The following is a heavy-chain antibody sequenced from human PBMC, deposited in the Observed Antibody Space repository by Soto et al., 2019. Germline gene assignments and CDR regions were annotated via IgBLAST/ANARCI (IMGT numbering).Heavy chain of an antibody. CDR1: GGSISTVGHY. CDR3: ARATGTLRSRNCDY. D-gene: IGHD1-1*01. Sequence: PSETLSLTCSVSGGSISTVGHYWTWIRQPPEKGLEWIGSIYHTGSTYYSKSLRSRLTMSVDTSKSQFSLRLSSVTAADTAVYYCARATGTLRSRNCDYWGQGSLVTVS. J-gene: IGHJ4*02. CDR2: IYHTGST. V-gene: IGHV4-31*03.